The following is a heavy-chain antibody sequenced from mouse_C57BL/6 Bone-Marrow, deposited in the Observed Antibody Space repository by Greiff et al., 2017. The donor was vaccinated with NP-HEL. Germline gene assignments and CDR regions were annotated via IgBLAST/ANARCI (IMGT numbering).Heavy chain of an antibody. J-gene: IGHJ3*01. CDR1: GYTFTTYP. Sequence: QVQLKESGAELVKPGASVKMSCKASGYTFTTYPIEWMKQNHGQSLEWIGNFHPYNDDTTYTEKFKGKATLTVEKSSSTVYLELSRLTSDDSAVYYCARRDYDGAWFAYWGQGTLVTVSA. V-gene: IGHV1-47*01. CDR2: FHPYNDDT. D-gene: IGHD2-4*01. CDR3: ARRDYDGAWFAY.